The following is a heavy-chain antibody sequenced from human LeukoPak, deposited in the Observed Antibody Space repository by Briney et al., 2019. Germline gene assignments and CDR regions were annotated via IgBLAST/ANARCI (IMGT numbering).Heavy chain of an antibody. J-gene: IGHJ6*04. CDR1: GFTFSSYW. D-gene: IGHD3-10*02. CDR2: INSDGSST. Sequence: AGGSLRLSCAASGFTFSSYWMHWVRQAPGKGLVWVSRINSDGSSTNYADSVKGRFTISRDNAKNTLYLQMNSLRAEDTAVYYCAELGITMIGGVWGKGTTVTISS. V-gene: IGHV3-74*01. CDR3: AELGITMIGGV.